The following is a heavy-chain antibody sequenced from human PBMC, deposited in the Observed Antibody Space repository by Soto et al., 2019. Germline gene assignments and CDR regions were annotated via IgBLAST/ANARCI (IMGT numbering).Heavy chain of an antibody. CDR2: IYYSGST. CDR3: ARLVNYYGSGSYYPDATYYYYYYMDV. V-gene: IGHV4-39*01. J-gene: IGHJ6*03. Sequence: SETLSPTRTVSCGSISSSSYYWGWVRQPPGEGLEWVGGIYYSGSTYYNPSLKSRVTISVDTSENQFSLKLSSVTAADTAVYYCARLVNYYGSGSYYPDATYYYYYYMDVWGKGTTVTVSS. CDR1: CGSISSSSYY. D-gene: IGHD3-10*01.